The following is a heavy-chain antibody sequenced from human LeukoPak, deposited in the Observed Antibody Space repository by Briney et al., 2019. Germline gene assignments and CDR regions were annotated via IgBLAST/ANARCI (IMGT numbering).Heavy chain of an antibody. J-gene: IGHJ5*02. Sequence: SETLSLTCAVSGGSISSGGYSWSWIRQPPGEGLGWICYIYHSGITYYNPSLKSRITIAVDRHKNQFSLKLRSVTAADTAVYYCARSHCSSTSCYPRWFDPWGQGTLVTVSS. CDR3: ARSHCSSTSCYPRWFDP. V-gene: IGHV4-30-2*01. D-gene: IGHD2-2*01. CDR2: IYHSGIT. CDR1: GGSISSGGYS.